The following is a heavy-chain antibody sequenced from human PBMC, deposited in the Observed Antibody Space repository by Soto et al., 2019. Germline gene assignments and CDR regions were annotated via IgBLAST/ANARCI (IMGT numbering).Heavy chain of an antibody. D-gene: IGHD3-3*01. CDR2: IIPILGIA. Sequence: GASVKVSCKASGGTFSSYTISWVRQAPGQGLEWMGRIIPILGIANYAQKFQGRVTITADKSTSTAYMELSSLRSEDTAVYYCARDHSYYDFWSGYSERKNWFDPWGQGTLVTVSS. CDR3: ARDHSYYDFWSGYSERKNWFDP. CDR1: GGTFSSYT. V-gene: IGHV1-69*04. J-gene: IGHJ5*02.